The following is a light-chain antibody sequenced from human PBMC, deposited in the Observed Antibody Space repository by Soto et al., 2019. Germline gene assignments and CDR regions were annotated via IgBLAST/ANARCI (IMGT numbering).Light chain of an antibody. CDR3: LQGLQTRLT. V-gene: IGKV2-28*01. J-gene: IGKJ1*01. CDR2: LRS. CDR1: QSLLNSNGYNC. Sequence: DIVMTQSPLSLPVTPGESASISCRSSQSLLNSNGYNCLEWYLQKPGQSPQLLIYLRSNRASGVPDRFSGSGSGTDFTLESSRVEAVDVGVYFCLQGLQTRLTLVQWTKVEVK.